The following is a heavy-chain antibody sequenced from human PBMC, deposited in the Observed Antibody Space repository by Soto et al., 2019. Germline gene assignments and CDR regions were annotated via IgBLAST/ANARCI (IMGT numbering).Heavy chain of an antibody. J-gene: IGHJ4*02. CDR3: ATNFRPASILLSYRNKTHFDD. CDR2: ITGSGSRT. Sequence: EVQLLESGGGLGQPGGSLRLSCVGSGFTFANSVMTWVRQAPGKGLEWVSTITGSGSRTYYADFVKGRFTISRDKSENTLYLQLDSLRGKNTARYYCATNFRPASILLSYRNKTHFDDWGQGALVTVSS. CDR1: GFTFANSV. D-gene: IGHD3-16*02. V-gene: IGHV3-23*01.